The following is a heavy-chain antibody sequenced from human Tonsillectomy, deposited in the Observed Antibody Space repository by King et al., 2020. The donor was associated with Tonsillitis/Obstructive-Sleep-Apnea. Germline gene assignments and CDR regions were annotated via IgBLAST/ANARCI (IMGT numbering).Heavy chain of an antibody. CDR2: IKQDGSEK. V-gene: IGHV3-7*03. D-gene: IGHD1-14*01. Sequence: VQLVESGGGLVQPGGSLRLSCAASGFTFSTYWMSWVRQAPGKGLEWVAKIKQDGSEKYYVDSVKGRFTMSRDNAKNSLYLQMNSLRAEDTAVYYCARDGGDPTFSRTDYYYYGMDVWGQGTTVSVSS. CDR3: ARDGGDPTFSRTDYYYYGMDV. J-gene: IGHJ6*02. CDR1: GFTFSTYW.